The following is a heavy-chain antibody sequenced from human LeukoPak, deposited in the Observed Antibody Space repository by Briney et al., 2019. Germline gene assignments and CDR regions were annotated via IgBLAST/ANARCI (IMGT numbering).Heavy chain of an antibody. Sequence: PGKSLRPSCAASGFTFSSYAMHWVRQAPGKGLEWVALISYDGSDKYYADTVEGRFTISGDNSKSTVHLQMNSLRTEDTAVYFCAREVVAVLPDASTNDYWGQGALVFVSS. J-gene: IGHJ4*02. D-gene: IGHD2-8*01. CDR3: AREVVAVLPDASTNDY. CDR2: ISYDGSDK. V-gene: IGHV3-30*04. CDR1: GFTFSSYA.